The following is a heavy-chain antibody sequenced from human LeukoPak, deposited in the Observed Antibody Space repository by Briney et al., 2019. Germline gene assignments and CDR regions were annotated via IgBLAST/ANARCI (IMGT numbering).Heavy chain of an antibody. J-gene: IGHJ4*02. CDR3: AREGGGRKSYYFDF. Sequence: GGSLRLSCAASGFTFSSYWMSWVRQAPGKGLEWVSVIYSSGSTYYADSVKGGFTFSRDKSKNTLYLQMNSLRAEDTAVYYCAREGGGRKSYYFDFWGQGTLVTVSS. CDR1: GFTFSSYW. D-gene: IGHD4-23*01. V-gene: IGHV3-66*01. CDR2: IYSSGST.